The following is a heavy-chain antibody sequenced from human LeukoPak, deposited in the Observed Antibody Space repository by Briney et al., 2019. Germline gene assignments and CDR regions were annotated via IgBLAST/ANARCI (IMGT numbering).Heavy chain of an antibody. V-gene: IGHV4-59*08. CDR1: GGSISSYY. CDR2: IYNSGST. Sequence: SETLSLTCTVSGGSISSYYWSWIRQPPGKGLECIGYIYNSGSTNYNPSLKSRVSISVGTSKNQFSLKLGSVTAADTAVYYCARSAIDAFDIWGQGTMVTVSS. J-gene: IGHJ3*02. D-gene: IGHD6-25*01. CDR3: ARSAIDAFDI.